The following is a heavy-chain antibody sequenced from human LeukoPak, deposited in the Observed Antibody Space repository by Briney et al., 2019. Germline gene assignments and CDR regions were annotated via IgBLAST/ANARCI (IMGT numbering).Heavy chain of an antibody. CDR2: ISYDGSNK. V-gene: IGHV3-30-3*01. CDR3: AKSYSSGYYYFDY. D-gene: IGHD3-22*01. J-gene: IGHJ4*02. Sequence: GGSLRLSCAASGFTFSSYAMHWVRQAPGKGLEWVAVISYDGSNKYYADSVKGRFTISRDNSKNTLYLQMNSLRAEDTAVYYCAKSYSSGYYYFDYWGQGTLVTVSS. CDR1: GFTFSSYA.